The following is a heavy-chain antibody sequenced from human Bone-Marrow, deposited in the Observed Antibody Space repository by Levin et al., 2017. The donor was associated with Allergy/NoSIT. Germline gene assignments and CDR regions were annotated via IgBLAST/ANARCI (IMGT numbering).Heavy chain of an antibody. CDR2: IWADGSNR. CDR3: ARDRDPTSSYDILTGLSGFFDV. CDR1: GFPFRSYG. D-gene: IGHD3-9*01. J-gene: IGHJ2*01. Sequence: HPGGSLRLSCAASGFPFRSYGVHWVRQGPGKGLEWVAFIWADGSNRDYADAVKGRFTISRDNSKNALYLQMSSLRAEDTAVYYCARDRDPTSSYDILTGLSGFFDVWGRGTLVTVSS. V-gene: IGHV3-33*01.